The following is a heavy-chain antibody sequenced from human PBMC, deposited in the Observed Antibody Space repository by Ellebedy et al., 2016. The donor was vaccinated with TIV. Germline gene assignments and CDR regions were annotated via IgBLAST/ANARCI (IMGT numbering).Heavy chain of an antibody. D-gene: IGHD1-26*01. CDR3: ARDFGELPYYYYYGMDV. CDR1: GFTFSSYS. V-gene: IGHV3-21*01. CDR2: ISSSSSYI. Sequence: PGGSLRLSCAASGFTFSSYSMNRVRQAPGKGLEWVSSISSSSSYIYYADSVKGRFTISRDNAKNSLYLQMTSLRAEDTAVYYCARDFGELPYYYYYGMDVWGQGTTVTVSS. J-gene: IGHJ6*02.